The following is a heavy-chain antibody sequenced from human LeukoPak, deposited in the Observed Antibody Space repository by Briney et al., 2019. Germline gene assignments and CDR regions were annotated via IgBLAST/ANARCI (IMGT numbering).Heavy chain of an antibody. Sequence: GGSLRLSCAASGFTFSSYDMTWVRQTPGKGLEWVALITRSGGTTYYADSVKGRFTISRDNSKNTLYLQMNSLRAEDTAEYYCAKRGGTESFYYYYYMDVWGKGTTVTVSS. D-gene: IGHD2-15*01. CDR1: GFTFSSYD. CDR3: AKRGGTESFYYYYYMDV. CDR2: ITRSGGTT. V-gene: IGHV3-23*01. J-gene: IGHJ6*03.